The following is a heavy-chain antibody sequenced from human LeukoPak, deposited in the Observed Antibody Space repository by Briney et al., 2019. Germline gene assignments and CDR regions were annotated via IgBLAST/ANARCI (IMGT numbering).Heavy chain of an antibody. CDR1: GFTVSSNY. D-gene: IGHD3-9*01. V-gene: IGHV3-21*06. Sequence: GGSLRLSCAASGFTVSSNYMSWVRQAPGKGLEWVSSISLRSTYIHYADSVKGRFTMSRDNANSSLYLQMNSLRAEDTAVYFCARDYDRTNTICDYWGQGTLVTVSS. J-gene: IGHJ4*02. CDR3: ARDYDRTNTICDY. CDR2: ISLRSTYI.